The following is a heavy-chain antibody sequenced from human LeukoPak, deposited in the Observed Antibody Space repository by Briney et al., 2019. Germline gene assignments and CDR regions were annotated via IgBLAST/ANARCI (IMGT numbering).Heavy chain of an antibody. CDR2: ISGGSDST. V-gene: IGHV3-23*01. D-gene: IGHD3-16*01. CDR1: GFTFSSYA. J-gene: IGHJ5*02. CDR3: ATKRGEGTQLNYMWFDP. Sequence: GGSLRLSCAASGFTFSSYAMTWVRQAPGKGLEWVSSISGGSDSTYYADSVKGRCTISRDKSKSMLYLQMNSLRAEDAAIYYCATKRGEGTQLNYMWFDPWGQGTMVTVSS.